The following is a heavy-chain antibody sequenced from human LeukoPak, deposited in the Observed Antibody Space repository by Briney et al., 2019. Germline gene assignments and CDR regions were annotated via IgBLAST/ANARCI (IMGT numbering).Heavy chain of an antibody. V-gene: IGHV3-23*01. D-gene: IGHD5-24*01. Sequence: PGGSLRLSCAASGFTFSSYAMSWVRQAPGKGLEWVSAISGSGGSTYYADSVKGRFTISRDNSKNTLYLQMNSLRAEDTAVCYCAKGVGGGYKVFDYWGQGTLVTVSS. J-gene: IGHJ4*02. CDR3: AKGVGGGYKVFDY. CDR1: GFTFSSYA. CDR2: ISGSGGST.